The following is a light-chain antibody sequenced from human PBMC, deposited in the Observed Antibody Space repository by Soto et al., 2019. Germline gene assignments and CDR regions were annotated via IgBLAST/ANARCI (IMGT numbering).Light chain of an antibody. J-gene: IGKJ2*01. CDR2: GAS. V-gene: IGKV3-15*01. Sequence: EIVMTQSPATLSVSPGERATLSCRASQSVSSNFAWYQQKPGQAPRLLIYGASTRATGIPAMFSGSRSGTEFTLTISSLQSEDFAVYYCQQYNNWPYTFGQGTKLEIK. CDR1: QSVSSN. CDR3: QQYNNWPYT.